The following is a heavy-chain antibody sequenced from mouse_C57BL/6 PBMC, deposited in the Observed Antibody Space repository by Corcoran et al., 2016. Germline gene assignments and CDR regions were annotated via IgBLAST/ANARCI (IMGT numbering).Heavy chain of an antibody. J-gene: IGHJ2*01. CDR2: INPNNGGT. CDR3: ARGGY. V-gene: IGHV1-26*01. Sequence: EVQLQQSGPELVKPGASVKISCKASGYTFTDYYMNWVKQSHGKSLEWIGDINPNNGGTSYNQKFKGKATLTVDKSSSTAYMELRSLRSDDSAVYYGARGGYWGQGTTLTVSS. CDR1: GYTFTDYY.